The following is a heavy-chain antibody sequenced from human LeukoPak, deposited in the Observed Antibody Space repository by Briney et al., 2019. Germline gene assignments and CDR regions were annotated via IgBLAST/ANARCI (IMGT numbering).Heavy chain of an antibody. Sequence: ASVKVSCKASGYTFTSYGISWVRQAPGQGLEWMGGIIPIVDTANYAQKFQGRVTITADESTSTAYMELSSLRSEDTAVYYSARDSGSSPQNAFDIWGQGTMVTVSS. D-gene: IGHD1-26*01. CDR2: IIPIVDTA. CDR3: ARDSGSSPQNAFDI. J-gene: IGHJ3*02. CDR1: GYTFTSYG. V-gene: IGHV1-69*13.